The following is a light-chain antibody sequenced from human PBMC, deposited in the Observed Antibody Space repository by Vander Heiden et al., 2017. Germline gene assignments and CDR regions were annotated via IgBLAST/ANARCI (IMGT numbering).Light chain of an antibody. CDR2: LYSDGSQ. V-gene: IGLV4-69*01. Sequence: QLELTKSPSASASLGHSVALPCTRSIEHTTYVIAWHQQQPDKAPRYLRTLYSDGSQTKGDGIPDRFSGSSSGAERYPTISSLQSEDEADYYCQTWGIGIQVFGGGTKLTVL. CDR3: QTWGIGIQV. J-gene: IGLJ2*01. CDR1: IEHTTYV.